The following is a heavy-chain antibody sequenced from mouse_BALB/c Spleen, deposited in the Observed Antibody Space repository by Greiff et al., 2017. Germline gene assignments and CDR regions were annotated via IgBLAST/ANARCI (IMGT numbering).Heavy chain of an antibody. CDR1: GFTFSSYA. Sequence: EVQVVESGGGLVKPGGSLKLSCAASGFTFSSYAMSWVRQTPEKRLEWVASISSGGSTYYPDSVKGRFTISRDNARNILYLQMSSLRSEDTAMYYCASRGMITTGWYFDVWGAGTTVTVSS. V-gene: IGHV5-6-5*01. D-gene: IGHD2-4*01. CDR3: ASRGMITTGWYFDV. CDR2: ISSGGST. J-gene: IGHJ1*01.